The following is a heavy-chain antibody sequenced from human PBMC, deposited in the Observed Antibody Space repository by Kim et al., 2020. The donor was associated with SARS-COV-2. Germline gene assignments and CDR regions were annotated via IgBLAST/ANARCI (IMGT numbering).Heavy chain of an antibody. Sequence: SETLSLTCTVSGGSISSYYWSWIRQPPGKGLEWIGYIYYSGSTNYNPSRKSRVTISVDTSKNQFSLKLSSVTAADTAVYYCARGRTSGAKDMRAFDIWGQGTMVTVSS. V-gene: IGHV4-59*13. CDR3: ARGRTSGAKDMRAFDI. D-gene: IGHD3-16*01. CDR1: GGSISSYY. CDR2: IYYSGST. J-gene: IGHJ3*02.